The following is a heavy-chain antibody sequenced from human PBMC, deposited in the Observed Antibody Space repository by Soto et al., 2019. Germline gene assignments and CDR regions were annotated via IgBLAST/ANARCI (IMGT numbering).Heavy chain of an antibody. CDR3: ARRAGSIVVPAYS. CDR2: ISYSGT. J-gene: IGHJ4*02. CDR1: GGSISISDYY. Sequence: QLQLQELGPGLVKPSETLSLTCTVSGGSISISDYYWVWIRQPPGKGLEWIGSISYSGTYYKPSLKSPVTISLDTPKNQFSLRLSSVTAADTAVYYCARRAGSIVVPAYSWGQGTLVTVSS. V-gene: IGHV4-39*01. D-gene: IGHD6-19*01.